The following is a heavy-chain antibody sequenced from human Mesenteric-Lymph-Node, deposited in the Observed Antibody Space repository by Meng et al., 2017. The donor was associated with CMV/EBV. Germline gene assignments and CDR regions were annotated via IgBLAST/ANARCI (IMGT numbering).Heavy chain of an antibody. CDR2: INYSGDT. D-gene: IGHD6-6*01. CDR3: ARDARYSSSSEFRG. J-gene: IGHJ4*02. V-gene: IGHV4-39*07. Sequence: SETLSLTCTVSGASISGGSYYWAWIRQPPGKGLEWIGSINYSGDTSYNASLKSRVIISLDTSKNQFSLNVSSVTAADTAVYYCARDARYSSSSEFRGWGQGTLVTVSS. CDR1: GASISGGSYY.